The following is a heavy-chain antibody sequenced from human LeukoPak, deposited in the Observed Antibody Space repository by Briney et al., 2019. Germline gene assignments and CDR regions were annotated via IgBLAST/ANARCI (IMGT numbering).Heavy chain of an antibody. J-gene: IGHJ3*02. Sequence: GGSLRLSCAAFGFTFSSYGMHWVRQAPGKGLEWVSAISGSGGSTYYADSVKGRFTISRDNSKNTLYLQMNSLRAEDTAVYYCAKGSDTWGGSYYDGEDAFDIWGQGTMVTVSS. CDR1: GFTFSSYG. CDR2: ISGSGGST. D-gene: IGHD1-26*01. V-gene: IGHV3-23*01. CDR3: AKGSDTWGGSYYDGEDAFDI.